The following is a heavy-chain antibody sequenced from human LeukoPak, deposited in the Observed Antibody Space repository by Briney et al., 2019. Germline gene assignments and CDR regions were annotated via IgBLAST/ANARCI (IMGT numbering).Heavy chain of an antibody. CDR2: INPSGGST. Sequence: GASVKVSCKASGYTFTSYYMHWVRQAPGQGLEWMGIINPSGGSTSYAQKFQGRVTMTRDTSTSTVYMELSSLRSEDTAVYYCARASNAIYYYDSSGYLFYWGQGTLATVSS. CDR1: GYTFTSYY. V-gene: IGHV1-46*01. D-gene: IGHD3-22*01. J-gene: IGHJ4*02. CDR3: ARASNAIYYYDSSGYLFY.